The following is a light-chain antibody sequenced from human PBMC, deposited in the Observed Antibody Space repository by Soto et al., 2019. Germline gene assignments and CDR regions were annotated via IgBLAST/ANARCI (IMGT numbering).Light chain of an antibody. J-gene: IGKJ1*01. V-gene: IGKV1-5*01. CDR3: QQYATYPST. Sequence: DIQMTQSPSILSASVGDRVTITCRASQTITTWLAWYQQKPGRAPNLLIYDAWSLKTGVPARFSGSGSGTEFTLTISSLQPDDFTTYYCQQYATYPSTFGQGTKVEIK. CDR1: QTITTW. CDR2: DAW.